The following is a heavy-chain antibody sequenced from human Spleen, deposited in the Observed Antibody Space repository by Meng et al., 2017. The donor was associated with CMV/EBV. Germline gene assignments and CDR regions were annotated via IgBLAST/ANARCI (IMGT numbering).Heavy chain of an antibody. CDR3: ARDAGTIAVSGIGDY. Sequence: ASVKVSCKASGYTFTAYYLYWVRQAPGQGLEWMGWINPNTGGTNSAQRFRGRVTMTSDTSTSTAYMELRGLRSDDTAVYYCARDAGTIAVSGIGDYWGQGTLVTVSS. D-gene: IGHD6-19*01. CDR2: INPNTGGT. J-gene: IGHJ4*02. V-gene: IGHV1-2*02. CDR1: GYTFTAYY.